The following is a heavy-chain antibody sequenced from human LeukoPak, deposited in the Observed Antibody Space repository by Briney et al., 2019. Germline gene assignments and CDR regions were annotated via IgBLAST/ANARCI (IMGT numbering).Heavy chain of an antibody. Sequence: ASVKVSCKASGYTSTGHYIHWVRQVPGQGFEWMGWINPNTGGTDYAQKFQDRIAISTYTSISTAYMELSRLRSDDTALYYCARDLATIDGIAWYYFENWGQGTLVTVS. J-gene: IGHJ4*02. CDR3: ARDLATIDGIAWYYFEN. CDR1: GYTSTGHY. V-gene: IGHV1-2*02. D-gene: IGHD5-12*01. CDR2: INPNTGGT.